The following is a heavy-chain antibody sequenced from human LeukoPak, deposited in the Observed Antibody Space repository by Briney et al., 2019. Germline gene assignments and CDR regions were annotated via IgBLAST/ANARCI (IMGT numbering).Heavy chain of an antibody. D-gene: IGHD3-10*01. CDR1: GFTFSSYS. J-gene: IGHJ5*02. V-gene: IGHV3-21*04. Sequence: GGSLRLSCAAPGFTFSSYSMNWVRQAPGKGLEWVSSISSSSSYIYYADSVKGRFTISRDNAKNSLYLQMNSLRAEDTAVYYCAKFVLLWFGDRRNSNWFDPWGQGTLVTVSS. CDR3: AKFVLLWFGDRRNSNWFDP. CDR2: ISSSSSYI.